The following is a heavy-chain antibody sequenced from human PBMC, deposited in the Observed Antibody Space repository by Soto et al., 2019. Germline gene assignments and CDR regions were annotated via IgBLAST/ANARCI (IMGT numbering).Heavy chain of an antibody. J-gene: IGHJ3*02. CDR1: GFTFSSYW. V-gene: IGHV3-74*01. CDR3: ARVYYGDYFDDAFDI. Sequence: VQLVESGGGLVQPGGSLRLSCAASGFTFSSYWMHWVRQAPGKGLVWVSRINSDGSSTSYADSVKGRFTISRDNAKNTLYLQMNSLRAEDTAVYYCARVYYGDYFDDAFDIWGQGTMVTVSS. D-gene: IGHD4-17*01. CDR2: INSDGSST.